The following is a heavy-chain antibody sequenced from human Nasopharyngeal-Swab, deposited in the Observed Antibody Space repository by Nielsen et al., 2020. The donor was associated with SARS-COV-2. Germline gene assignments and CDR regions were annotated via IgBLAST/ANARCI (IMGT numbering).Heavy chain of an antibody. Sequence: RQAPGKGLEWIGYIYYSGSTNYNPSLKRRVTISVDTSKNQFSLKLSSVTAADTAVYYCARDYYGMDVWGQGTTVTVSS. CDR3: ARDYYGMDV. J-gene: IGHJ6*02. CDR2: IYYSGST. V-gene: IGHV4-59*01.